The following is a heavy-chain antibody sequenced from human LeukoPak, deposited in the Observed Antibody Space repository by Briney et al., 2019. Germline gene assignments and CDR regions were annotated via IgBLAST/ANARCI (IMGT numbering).Heavy chain of an antibody. J-gene: IGHJ3*02. CDR2: ISSSSSYI. Sequence: GGSLRLSCAASGFTFSSYSMNWVRQAPGKGLEWVSSISSSSSYIYYADSVKGRFTIPRDNAKNSLYLQMNSLRAEDTAVYYCARAGAVAMEAFDIWGQGTMVTVSS. V-gene: IGHV3-21*01. CDR3: ARAGAVAMEAFDI. CDR1: GFTFSSYS. D-gene: IGHD6-19*01.